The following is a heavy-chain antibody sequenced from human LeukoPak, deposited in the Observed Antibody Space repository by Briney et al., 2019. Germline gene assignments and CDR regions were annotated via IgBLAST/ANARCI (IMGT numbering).Heavy chain of an antibody. V-gene: IGHV3-48*03. D-gene: IGHD3-9*01. CDR2: ISGRGSMI. J-gene: IGHJ4*02. Sequence: GGSLRLSCAASGFTFSSYEMNWVRQAPGKGLEWVSYISGRGSMIYYADSVKGRFTISRDNAENSLYLQMNSLRAEDTAVYYCARNSLTGSSVPSVWGQGTLVTVSS. CDR1: GFTFSSYE. CDR3: ARNSLTGSSVPSV.